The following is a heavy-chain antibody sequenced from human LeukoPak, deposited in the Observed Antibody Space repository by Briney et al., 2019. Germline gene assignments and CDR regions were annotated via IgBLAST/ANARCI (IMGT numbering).Heavy chain of an antibody. CDR3: ARGRGLTGSYYFDY. D-gene: IGHD3-9*01. CDR2: INHSGST. J-gene: IGHJ4*02. CDR1: GASFSGYY. Sequence: PSETLSLTCAVYGASFSGYYWSWIRQPPGKGLEWIGEINHSGSTNYNPSLKSRVTISVDTSKNQFSQKLSSVTAADTAVYYSARGRGLTGSYYFDYWGQGTLVTVSS. V-gene: IGHV4-34*01.